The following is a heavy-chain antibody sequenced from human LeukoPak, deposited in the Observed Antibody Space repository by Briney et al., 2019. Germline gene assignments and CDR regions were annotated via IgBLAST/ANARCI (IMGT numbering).Heavy chain of an antibody. Sequence: SETLSLTCSVSGGSISSYYWSWIRQPPGKGLEWIGYIYYSGSTNYNPSLKSRVTISVDTSKNQFSLKLSSVTAADTAVYYCAVGPGHYYDSSGYYYLDYWGQGTLVTVSS. J-gene: IGHJ4*02. D-gene: IGHD3-22*01. CDR3: AVGPGHYYDSSGYYYLDY. V-gene: IGHV4-59*01. CDR2: IYYSGST. CDR1: GGSISSYY.